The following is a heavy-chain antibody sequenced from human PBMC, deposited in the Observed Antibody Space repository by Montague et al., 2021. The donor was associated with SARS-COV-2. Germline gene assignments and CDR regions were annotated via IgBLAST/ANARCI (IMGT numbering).Heavy chain of an antibody. D-gene: IGHD5-12*01. CDR1: GDSINNYY. J-gene: IGHJ4*02. V-gene: IGHV4-59*01. CDR2: IYYSGGAXXXPSXXX. CDR3: ARVSGYRGYALAY. Sequence: SETLSLTCTVSGDSINNYYWSWIRQSPGKGLEYIGYIYYSGGAXXXPSXXXNXNLSFESRVAISLDTSKNQFSLSLSSVTAADTAVYDCARVSGYRGYALAYWGQGTLVTVSS.